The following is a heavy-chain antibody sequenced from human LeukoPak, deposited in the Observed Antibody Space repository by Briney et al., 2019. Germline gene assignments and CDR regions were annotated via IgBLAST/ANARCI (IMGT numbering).Heavy chain of an antibody. Sequence: GGSLRLSYAASGFTFSSYSMNWVRQAPGKGLEWVSPISSSSSYIYYADSVKGRFTISRDNAKNSLYLQMNSLRAEGTAVYYCARDLVSGTMGYWGQGTLVTVSS. D-gene: IGHD3-10*01. CDR2: ISSSSSYI. J-gene: IGHJ4*02. CDR1: GFTFSSYS. CDR3: ARDLVSGTMGY. V-gene: IGHV3-21*01.